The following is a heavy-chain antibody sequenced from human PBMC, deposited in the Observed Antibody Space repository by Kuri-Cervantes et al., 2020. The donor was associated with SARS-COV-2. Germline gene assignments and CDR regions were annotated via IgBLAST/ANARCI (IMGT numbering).Heavy chain of an antibody. CDR1: GFTFSSYA. D-gene: IGHD6-6*01. J-gene: IGHJ6*03. Sequence: GESLKISCEASGFTFSSYAMHWVRQAPGKGLEWVSSIISSSSIYYSDSVMRRFTISRDNAKNTMYLQMNSLRDEDTAVYHYVRENSSSYYYYYMDVWGKGTTVTVSS. CDR2: IISSSSI. V-gene: IGHV3-69-1*01. CDR3: VRENSSSYYYYYMDV.